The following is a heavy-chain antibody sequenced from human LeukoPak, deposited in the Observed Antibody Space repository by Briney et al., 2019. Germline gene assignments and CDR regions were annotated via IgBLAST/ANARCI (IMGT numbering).Heavy chain of an antibody. CDR3: AREKTAYYYDSSGYYPRTHRWFDP. CDR2: INHSGGSK. Sequence: ASVTVSCMASGYTFTSYYMHWVRQPPGQGRDWMGLINHSGGSKSYAQKFQGRVTMTRDTSTSTVYMELSSLRSEDTAVYYCAREKTAYYYDSSGYYPRTHRWFDPWGQGTLVTVSS. V-gene: IGHV1-46*01. D-gene: IGHD3-22*01. CDR1: GYTFTSYY. J-gene: IGHJ5*02.